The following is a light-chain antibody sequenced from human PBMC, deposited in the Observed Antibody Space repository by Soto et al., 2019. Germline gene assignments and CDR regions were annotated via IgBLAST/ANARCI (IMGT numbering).Light chain of an antibody. J-gene: IGLJ7*01. Sequence: QSVLTQPPSVSAAPGQKVTISCSGSSSNIGNNYVSWYQQLPGTAPKLLIYDNNKRPSGIPDRFSGSKSGTSGTLDITGLQTGDEADYYCATWDYSRTGEVVGGGTQLTGL. CDR1: SSNIGNNY. CDR3: ATWDYSRTGEV. CDR2: DNN. V-gene: IGLV1-51*01.